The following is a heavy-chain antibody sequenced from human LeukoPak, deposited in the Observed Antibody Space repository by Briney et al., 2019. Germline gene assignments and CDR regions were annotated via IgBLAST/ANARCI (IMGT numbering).Heavy chain of an antibody. V-gene: IGHV3-48*03. CDR1: GFTFSSYE. Sequence: GGSLRLSCAASGFTFSSYEMNWVRQAPGKGLEWDSYISSSGSTIYYADSVKGRFTISRDNAKNSLYLQMNSLRAEDTAVYYCARVPLAVVDTAMVGDYWGQGTLVTVSS. CDR2: ISSSGSTI. CDR3: ARVPLAVVDTAMVGDY. J-gene: IGHJ4*02. D-gene: IGHD5-18*01.